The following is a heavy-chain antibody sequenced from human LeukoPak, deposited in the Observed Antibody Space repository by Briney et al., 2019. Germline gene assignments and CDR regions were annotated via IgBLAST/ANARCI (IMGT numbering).Heavy chain of an antibody. V-gene: IGHV3-66*01. CDR1: GFTFSNDF. CDR2: IYTDGTT. D-gene: IGHD1-26*01. CDR3: AXXHMEHPDLDY. J-gene: IGHJ4*02. Sequence: GGSLRLSCAASGFTFSNDFMSWVRQAPGKGPEWVSVIYTDGTTYYADSVKGRFTISRDDSKNTLYLQMSSLRAEDTATYYCAXXHMEHPDLDYWGQGALVTVSS.